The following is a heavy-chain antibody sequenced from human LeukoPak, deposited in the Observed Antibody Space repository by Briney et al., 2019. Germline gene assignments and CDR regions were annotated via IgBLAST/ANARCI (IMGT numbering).Heavy chain of an antibody. CDR3: ARGPTTDYYDGSGYYFFDC. Sequence: SETLSLTCAVYGGSLSGYYWTWIRQPPGKGLEWIGEINHGGRTNYNPSLKSRVSISLDTSKNQFSLKLSSVTAADTAVYYCARGPTTDYYDGSGYYFFDCWGQGTLVTVSS. D-gene: IGHD3-22*01. CDR2: INHGGRT. CDR1: GGSLSGYY. J-gene: IGHJ4*02. V-gene: IGHV4-34*01.